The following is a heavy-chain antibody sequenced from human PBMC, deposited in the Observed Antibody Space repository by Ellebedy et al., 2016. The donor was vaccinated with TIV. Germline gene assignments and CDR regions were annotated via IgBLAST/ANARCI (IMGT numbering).Heavy chain of an antibody. CDR1: GFSVSSSY. D-gene: IGHD3-10*01. Sequence: GGSLRLXCAASGFSVSSSYMSWVRQAPGKGLEWVSVIYNTGSTYYADSVKGRFTISRDNSKNTLYLQMNSLRAEDTAEYYCARSMVRVGHGGDDALDIWGQGTMVTVS. V-gene: IGHV3-53*01. CDR2: IYNTGST. CDR3: ARSMVRVGHGGDDALDI. J-gene: IGHJ3*02.